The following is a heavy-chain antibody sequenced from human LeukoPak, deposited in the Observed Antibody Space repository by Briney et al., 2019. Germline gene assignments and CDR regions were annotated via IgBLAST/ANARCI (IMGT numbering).Heavy chain of an antibody. CDR2: INHSGST. V-gene: IGHV4-34*01. CDR1: GGSFSGYY. D-gene: IGHD6-19*01. Sequence: SETLSLTCAVYGGSFSGYYWSWIRQPPGKGLEWIGEINHSGSTNYNPSLKSRVTISVDTSKNQFSLKLSSVTAADTAVYYCAREGRSGWSIGYGMDVWGQGTSVTVSS. CDR3: AREGRSGWSIGYGMDV. J-gene: IGHJ6*02.